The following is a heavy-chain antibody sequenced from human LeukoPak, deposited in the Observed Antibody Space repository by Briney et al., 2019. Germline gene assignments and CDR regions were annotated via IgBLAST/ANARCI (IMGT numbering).Heavy chain of an antibody. CDR1: GFTFSSYA. CDR2: ISYDGSNK. D-gene: IGHD5-24*01. CDR3: ARVEMATTSFDY. V-gene: IGHV3-30-3*01. J-gene: IGHJ4*02. Sequence: GGSLRLSCAASGFTFSSYAMHWVRQAPGKGLEWVAVISYDGSNKYYADSVKGRFTISRDNSKNTLYLQMNSLRAEVTAVYYCARVEMATTSFDYWGQGTLVTVSS.